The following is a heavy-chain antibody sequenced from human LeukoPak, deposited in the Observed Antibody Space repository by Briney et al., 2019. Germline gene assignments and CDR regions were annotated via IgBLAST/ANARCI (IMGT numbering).Heavy chain of an antibody. J-gene: IGHJ4*02. CDR1: GFTFSSYA. Sequence: GGSLRLSCAASGFTFSSYAMHWVRQAPGKGLEWVAVISYDGSNKYYADSVKDRFTISRDNSKNTLYLQMNSLRAEDTAVYYCAGNLRYFDWPTNPIDYWGQGTLVTVSS. D-gene: IGHD3-9*01. V-gene: IGHV3-30-3*01. CDR3: AGNLRYFDWPTNPIDY. CDR2: ISYDGSNK.